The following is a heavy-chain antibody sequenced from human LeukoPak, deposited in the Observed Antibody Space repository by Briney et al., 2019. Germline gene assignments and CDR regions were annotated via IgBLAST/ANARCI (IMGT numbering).Heavy chain of an antibody. V-gene: IGHV3-30*03. J-gene: IGHJ4*02. CDR2: ISSDGNDK. Sequence: SLRLSCAASGVTFSSYGMHWVRQAPGKGLEWVALISSDGNDKLYGDSVKGRFTISRDDSKSTLYLQMNSLRAEDTAVYYCTTKVIRGNSGDDYDDWGQGTLVTVS. CDR1: GVTFSSYG. D-gene: IGHD5-12*01. CDR3: TTKVIRGNSGDDYDD.